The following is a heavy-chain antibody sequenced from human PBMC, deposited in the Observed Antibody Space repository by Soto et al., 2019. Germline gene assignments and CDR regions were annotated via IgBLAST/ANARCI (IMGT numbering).Heavy chain of an antibody. Sequence: GESLKISCKGSGYSFTSYWIGWVRQMPGKGLEWMGIIYPGDSDTRYSPSFQGQVTISADKSISTAYLQWSSLKASDTAMYYCARHGESSTSRSGYSMDVWGQGTTVTVSS. CDR3: ARHGESSTSRSGYSMDV. CDR2: IYPGDSDT. J-gene: IGHJ6*02. CDR1: GYSFTSYW. V-gene: IGHV5-51*01. D-gene: IGHD2-2*01.